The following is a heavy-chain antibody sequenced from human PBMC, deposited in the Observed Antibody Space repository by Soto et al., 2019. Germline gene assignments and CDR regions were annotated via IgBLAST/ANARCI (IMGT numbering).Heavy chain of an antibody. Sequence: PGGSLRLSCAASGFTFSNYAIVWVRQAPGKGLEWVSAISAGGDSTYYADSVKGRFTISRDNSKNTLYLQMNSLRAEDTAVYYCARSPFYLGLGTSVDYYGMDVWGQGTTVTVSS. V-gene: IGHV3-23*01. CDR3: ARSPFYLGLGTSVDYYGMDV. D-gene: IGHD7-27*01. CDR2: ISAGGDST. J-gene: IGHJ6*02. CDR1: GFTFSNYA.